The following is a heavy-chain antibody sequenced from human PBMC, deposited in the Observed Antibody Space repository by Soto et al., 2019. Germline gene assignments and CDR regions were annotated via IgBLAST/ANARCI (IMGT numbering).Heavy chain of an antibody. V-gene: IGHV1-46*01. CDR2: INPSGGST. D-gene: IGHD5-12*01. J-gene: IGHJ4*02. CDR3: ARPQAYSGYDAGY. CDR1: GYTFPSYY. Sequence: GAPVKVSCKAPGYTFPSYYMHWVRQAPGQGLEWMGIINPSGGSTSYAQKFQGRTNMTRDTSTSTVYMELSSLRSEDTAVYYCARPQAYSGYDAGYWGQGTLVTVSS.